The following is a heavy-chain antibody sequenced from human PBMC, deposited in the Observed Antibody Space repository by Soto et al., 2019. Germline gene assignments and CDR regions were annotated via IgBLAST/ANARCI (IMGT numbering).Heavy chain of an antibody. CDR2: IYYSGST. CDR3: ARDSGGWYDFWSGYSPFVDV. D-gene: IGHD3-3*01. J-gene: IGHJ6*02. CDR1: GGSISSGDYY. V-gene: IGHV4-30-4*01. Sequence: QVQLQESGPGLVKPSQTLSLTCTVSGGSISSGDYYWSWIRQPPGKGLEWIGYIYYSGSTYYNPSLKSRVTISVDTSKNQFSLKLSSVTAADTAVYYCARDSGGWYDFWSGYSPFVDVWGQGTTVTVSS.